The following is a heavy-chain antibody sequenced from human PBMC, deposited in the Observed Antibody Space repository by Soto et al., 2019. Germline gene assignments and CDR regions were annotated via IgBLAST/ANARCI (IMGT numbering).Heavy chain of an antibody. Sequence: ASVKVSCKASGYTFTSYYMHWVRQAPGQGLEWMGIINPSGGSTSYAQKFQGRVTMTRDTSTSTVYMELSSLRSEDTAVYYCARSITIFGVVIFSYYYGMDVWGQGTTVTV. J-gene: IGHJ6*02. CDR2: INPSGGST. CDR1: GYTFTSYY. D-gene: IGHD3-3*01. V-gene: IGHV1-46*01. CDR3: ARSITIFGVVIFSYYYGMDV.